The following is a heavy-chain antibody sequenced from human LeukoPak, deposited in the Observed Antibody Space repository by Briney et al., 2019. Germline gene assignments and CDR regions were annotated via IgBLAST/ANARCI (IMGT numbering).Heavy chain of an antibody. CDR3: ARDSDYGDYPTSVYYYGMDV. CDR2: ISSSGSTI. CDR1: GFTFSDYY. J-gene: IGHJ6*02. V-gene: IGHV3-11*04. D-gene: IGHD4-17*01. Sequence: GGSLRHSCSASGFTFSDYYMSWIRQAPGKGLEWVSYISSSGSTIYYADSVKGRFTISRDNAKNSLYLQMNSLRAEDTAVYYCARDSDYGDYPTSVYYYGMDVWGQGTTVTVSS.